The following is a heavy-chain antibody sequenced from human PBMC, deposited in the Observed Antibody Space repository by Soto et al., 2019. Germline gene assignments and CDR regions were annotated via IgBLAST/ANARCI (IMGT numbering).Heavy chain of an antibody. V-gene: IGHV3-7*03. CDR3: VREGRLLGAFHI. J-gene: IGHJ3*02. Sequence: EVQLVESGGALVQPGGFLRLSCGASGFTSGSYWMAWVRQAPGKGLEWGANIQQDGRERHYGDSVKGRFTMSRDNAKKSLYLQINSLRAEDTAFYYCVREGRLLGAFHIWGQGTMVTVSS. CDR2: IQQDGRER. D-gene: IGHD3-10*01. CDR1: GFTSGSYW.